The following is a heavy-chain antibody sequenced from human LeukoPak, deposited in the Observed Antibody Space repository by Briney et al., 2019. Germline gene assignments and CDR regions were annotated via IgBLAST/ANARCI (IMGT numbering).Heavy chain of an antibody. CDR3: ARTADDSSGFRFDY. D-gene: IGHD3-22*01. J-gene: IGHJ4*02. V-gene: IGHV4-59*01. CDR2: IYYSGST. CDR1: GGSISSYY. Sequence: SETLSLTCTVSGGSISSYYWSWIRQPPGKGLEWIGYIYYSGSTNYNPSLKSRVTISVDTSKNQFSLKLSSVTAADTAVYYCARTADDSSGFRFDYWGQGTLVTVSS.